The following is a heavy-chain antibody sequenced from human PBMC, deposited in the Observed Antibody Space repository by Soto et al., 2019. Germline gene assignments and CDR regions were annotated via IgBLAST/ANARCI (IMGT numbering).Heavy chain of an antibody. CDR1: GGSISSGGYY. CDR3: ARDGTSNYDSSGYSNWFDP. J-gene: IGHJ5*02. CDR2: IYYSGST. Sequence: SETLSLTCTVSGGSISSGGYYWSWIRQHPGKGLEWIGYIYYSGSTYYNPSLKSRVTISVDTSKNQFSLKLSSVTAADTAVYYCARDGTSNYDSSGYSNWFDPWGQGTLVTVSS. D-gene: IGHD3-22*01. V-gene: IGHV4-31*03.